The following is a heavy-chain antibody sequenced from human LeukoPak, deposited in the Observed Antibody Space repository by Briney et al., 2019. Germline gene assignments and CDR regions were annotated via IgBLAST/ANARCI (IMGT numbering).Heavy chain of an antibody. V-gene: IGHV3-30*02. CDR3: ANQKLSGSYLPGY. Sequence: GGSLRLSCTASGLILSNYGMHWVRRAPGKGLEWVAFIKFDGSEPKYADSVKGRFTISRDNSKNTLYLQMNTLRLEDTAVYYCANQKLSGSYLPGYWGQGIVVAVSS. CDR1: GLILSNYG. J-gene: IGHJ4*02. D-gene: IGHD3-10*01. CDR2: IKFDGSEP.